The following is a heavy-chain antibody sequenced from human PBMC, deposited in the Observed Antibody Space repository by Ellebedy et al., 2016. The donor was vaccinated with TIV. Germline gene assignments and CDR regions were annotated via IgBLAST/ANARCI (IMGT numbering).Heavy chain of an antibody. J-gene: IGHJ4*02. CDR2: IVVGSGNT. CDR1: GFTFTSSA. Sequence: KISCAASGFTFTSSAVQWVRQARGQRLEWIGWIVVGSGNTNYAQKFQERVTITRDMSTSTAYMELSSLRSEDTAVYYCAADYGSGSYFDYWGQGTLVTVSS. D-gene: IGHD3-10*01. V-gene: IGHV1-58*01. CDR3: AADYGSGSYFDY.